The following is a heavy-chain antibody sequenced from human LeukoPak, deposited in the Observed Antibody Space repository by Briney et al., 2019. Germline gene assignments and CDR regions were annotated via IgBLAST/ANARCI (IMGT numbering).Heavy chain of an antibody. CDR1: RFSFSSFG. CDR3: AKDPYCSSTTCRYNWFDP. D-gene: IGHD2-2*01. J-gene: IGHJ5*02. CDR2: IRYDGSNK. V-gene: IGHV3-30*02. Sequence: GGSLRLSCAASRFSFSSFGMHWVRQAPGKGLEWVTFIRYDGSNKYYADSVKGRFTISRDNSKNTLYLQMNSLRPEDTAVYYCAKDPYCSSTTCRYNWFDPWGQGTLVTVSS.